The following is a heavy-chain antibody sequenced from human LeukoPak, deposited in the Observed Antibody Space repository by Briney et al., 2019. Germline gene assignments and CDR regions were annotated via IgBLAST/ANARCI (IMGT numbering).Heavy chain of an antibody. CDR2: IKNKADGGTT. CDR3: TTPTPMVP. CDR1: GFTFSNAW. D-gene: IGHD5-18*01. V-gene: IGHV3-15*01. J-gene: IGHJ5*02. Sequence: GGSLRLSCAASGFTFSNAWMVWVRQAPGKGLEWVGRIKNKADGGTTDYAAPVKGRFTISRDDSENTLYLQMSSLKTEDTAVYYCTTPTPMVPWGQGNLVTVSS.